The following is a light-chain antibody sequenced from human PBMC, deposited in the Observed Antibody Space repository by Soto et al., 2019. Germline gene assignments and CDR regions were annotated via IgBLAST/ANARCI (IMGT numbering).Light chain of an antibody. J-gene: IGKJ1*01. CDR1: QSVSSRY. Sequence: EIVLTQSPGTLSLAPVERATLSCTTSQSVSSRYLAWYQQKPGQAPRLLIYAASSRATGIPDRFSGSGSGTDFTLTISRLEPEDFAVYYCQQYGSSGTFGQGTKVDIK. V-gene: IGKV3-20*01. CDR3: QQYGSSGT. CDR2: AAS.